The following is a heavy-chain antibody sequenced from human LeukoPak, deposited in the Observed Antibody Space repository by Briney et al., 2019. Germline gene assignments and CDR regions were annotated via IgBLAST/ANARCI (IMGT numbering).Heavy chain of an antibody. D-gene: IGHD3-22*01. CDR3: ARVAHYYDSSGSETWGAFDI. CDR2: IYYSGST. CDR1: GGSISSYY. V-gene: IGHV4-59*01. J-gene: IGHJ3*02. Sequence: PSETLSLTCTVSGGSISSYYWSWIRQPPGKGLEWIGYIYYSGSTNYNPSLKSRVTISVDTSKNQFSLKLSSVTAADTAVFYCARVAHYYDSSGSETWGAFDIWGQGTMVTVSS.